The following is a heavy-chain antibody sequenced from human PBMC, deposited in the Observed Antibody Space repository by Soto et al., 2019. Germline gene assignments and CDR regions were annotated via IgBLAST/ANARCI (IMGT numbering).Heavy chain of an antibody. CDR3: ARDPRGLPRQSSIAAAGTGWFDP. J-gene: IGHJ5*02. D-gene: IGHD6-13*01. V-gene: IGHV1-18*01. CDR2: ISAYNGNT. CDR1: GYTFTSYG. Sequence: QVQLVQSGAEVKKPGASVKVSCKASGYTFTSYGISWVRQAPGQGLEWMGWISAYNGNTNYAQKLQGRVTMTTDTSTSTAYMELRSLRSDETAVYYGARDPRGLPRQSSIAAAGTGWFDPWGQGTLVTVSS.